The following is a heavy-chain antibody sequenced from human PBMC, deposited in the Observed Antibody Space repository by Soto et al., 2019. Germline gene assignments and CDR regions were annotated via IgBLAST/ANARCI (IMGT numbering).Heavy chain of an antibody. V-gene: IGHV2-70*04. CDR2: IDWDDDK. CDR1: GFSLTTNGMR. J-gene: IGHJ4*02. Sequence: SGPTLVNPTQTLTLTCTFSGFSLTTNGMRVSWIRQPPGKALEWLARIDWDDDKFYSTSLKTRLTISQDTSKNQVVLTMTNMDPVDTATYYCARAPYSSSWYGDYFDYWCQGTLVTVSS. CDR3: ARAPYSSSWYGDYFDY. D-gene: IGHD6-13*01.